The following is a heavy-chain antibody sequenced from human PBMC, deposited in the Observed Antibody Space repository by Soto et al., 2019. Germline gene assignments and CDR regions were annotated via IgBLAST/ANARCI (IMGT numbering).Heavy chain of an antibody. Sequence: QVQLQESGPGLVKPSQTLSLTCTVSGGSISSGGYYWSWIRQHPGKGLEWIGYIYYSGSTYYNPSLKSRVTISVDTSKNQFSLKLSSVTAADTAVYYCARGGGPDFWSGYLIDSYYYYGMDVWGQGTTVTVSS. J-gene: IGHJ6*02. V-gene: IGHV4-31*03. CDR3: ARGGGPDFWSGYLIDSYYYYGMDV. CDR1: GGSISSGGYY. CDR2: IYYSGST. D-gene: IGHD3-3*01.